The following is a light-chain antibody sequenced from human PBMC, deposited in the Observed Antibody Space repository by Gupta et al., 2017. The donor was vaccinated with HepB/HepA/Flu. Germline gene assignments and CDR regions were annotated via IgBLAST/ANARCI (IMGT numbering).Light chain of an antibody. Sequence: DIVMTKSPLSLPVTPGEPASISCRSSQSLLHSNGYNYLDWYLQKPGQSPQLLIYLGSNRASGVPDRFSGSGSGTDFTLRISRVEAEDFGIYYGMQSLQTLMCSFGQGTKLEIK. V-gene: IGKV2-28*01. CDR1: QSLLHSNGYNY. J-gene: IGKJ2*04. CDR3: MQSLQTLMCS. CDR2: LGS.